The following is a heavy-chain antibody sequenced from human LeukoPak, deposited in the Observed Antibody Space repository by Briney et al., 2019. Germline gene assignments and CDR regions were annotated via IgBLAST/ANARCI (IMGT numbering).Heavy chain of an antibody. D-gene: IGHD2-2*02. CDR2: IIPIFGTA. CDR1: GGTFSSYA. Sequence: GASVKVSCKASGGTFSSYAISWVRHAPRQGLEWMGGIIPIFGTANYAQKFQGRVTITTDESTSTAYMELSSLRSEDTAVYYCARGPGYCSSTSCYTVWFDPWGQGTLVTVSS. J-gene: IGHJ5*02. CDR3: ARGPGYCSSTSCYTVWFDP. V-gene: IGHV1-69*05.